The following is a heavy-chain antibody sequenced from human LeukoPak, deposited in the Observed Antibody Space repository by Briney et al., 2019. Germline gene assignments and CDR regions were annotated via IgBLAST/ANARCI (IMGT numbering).Heavy chain of an antibody. CDR3: ARGQYSGRGGYFDY. V-gene: IGHV3-30*03. Sequence: GGSLRLSCAASGFTFSSYGMHWVRQAPGKGLEWVAVISYDGSNKYYADSVKGRFTISRDNSKNTLYLQMNSLRAEDTALYYCARGQYSGRGGYFDYWGQGTLVTVSS. J-gene: IGHJ4*02. CDR1: GFTFSSYG. CDR2: ISYDGSNK. D-gene: IGHD3-10*01.